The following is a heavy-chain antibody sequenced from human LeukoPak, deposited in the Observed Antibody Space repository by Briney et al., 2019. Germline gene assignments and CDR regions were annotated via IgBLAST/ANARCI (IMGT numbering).Heavy chain of an antibody. J-gene: IGHJ6*03. CDR2: ISGSGGST. D-gene: IGHD2-15*01. CDR1: GFTFSSYG. CDR3: AKLELYCSGGSCYPPYYYYYYMDV. Sequence: GSLRLSCAASGFTFSSYGMSWVRQAPGKGLEWVSAISGSGGSTYYADSVKGRFTISRDNSKNTLYLQMNSLRAEDTAVYYCAKLELYCSGGSCYPPYYYYYYMDVWGKGTTVTISS. V-gene: IGHV3-23*01.